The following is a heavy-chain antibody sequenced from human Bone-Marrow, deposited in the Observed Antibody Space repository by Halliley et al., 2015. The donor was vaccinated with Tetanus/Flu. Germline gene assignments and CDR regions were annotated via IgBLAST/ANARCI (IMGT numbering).Heavy chain of an antibody. J-gene: IGHJ6*02. CDR2: IFHNGGT. Sequence: IGEIFHNGGTNYNPPPKSRVPMSVDPSNNQFSLPLNSVAAADTAVYYCTRISFGVYGLDVWGQGTAVTVSS. D-gene: IGHD2-8*01. CDR3: TRISFGVYGLDV. V-gene: IGHV4-4*06.